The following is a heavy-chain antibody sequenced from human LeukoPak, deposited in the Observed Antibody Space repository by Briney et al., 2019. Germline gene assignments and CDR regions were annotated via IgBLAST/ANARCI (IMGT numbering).Heavy chain of an antibody. CDR2: ISWNSGSI. V-gene: IGHV3-9*01. CDR1: GFTFDDYA. D-gene: IGHD1-26*01. CDR3: AKDIGVGATYYYGMDV. Sequence: PGRSLRLSCAASGFTFDDYAMHWVRQAPGKGLEWVSGISWNSGSIGYADSVKGRFTISRDNAKNSLYLQMNSLRAEDTALYYCAKDIGVGATYYYGMDVWGQGTTVTVSS. J-gene: IGHJ6*02.